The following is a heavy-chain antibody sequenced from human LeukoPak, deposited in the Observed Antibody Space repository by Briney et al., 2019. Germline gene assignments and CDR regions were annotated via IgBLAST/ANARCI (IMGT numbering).Heavy chain of an antibody. J-gene: IGHJ4*02. CDR3: AREGSGSYWDPGSDYFDY. CDR2: IWYDGSNK. D-gene: IGHD1-26*01. CDR1: GFTFSSYG. V-gene: IGHV3-33*01. Sequence: GGSLRLSCAASGFTFSSYGMHWVCQAPGKGLEWVAVIWYDGSNKYYADSVKGRFTISRVNSKNTLYLQMNSLRAEDTAVYYCAREGSGSYWDPGSDYFDYWGQGTLVTVSS.